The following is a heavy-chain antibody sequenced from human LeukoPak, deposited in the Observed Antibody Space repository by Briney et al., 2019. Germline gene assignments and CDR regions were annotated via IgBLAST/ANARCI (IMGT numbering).Heavy chain of an antibody. CDR3: ARDPGLGTPSFDY. CDR2: ISYDGSNK. D-gene: IGHD7-27*01. J-gene: IGHJ4*02. V-gene: IGHV3-30-3*01. CDR1: GFTFRSFA. Sequence: PGGSLRLSCAASGFTFRSFAMHWVRQAPGKGLEWVAVISYDGSNKYYADSVKGRFTISRDNSKNTLYLQMNSLRAEDTAVYYCARDPGLGTPSFDYWGQGTLVTVSS.